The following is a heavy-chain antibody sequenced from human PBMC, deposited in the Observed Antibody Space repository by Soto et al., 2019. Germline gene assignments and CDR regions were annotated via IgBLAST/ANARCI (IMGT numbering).Heavy chain of an antibody. V-gene: IGHV3-23*01. CDR2: VSGSGGST. CDR1: GFTFSSDA. CDR3: ASEYYYDSSGYSRDAFDI. D-gene: IGHD3-22*01. J-gene: IGHJ3*02. Sequence: GGSLRLSCAASGFTFSSDAMSWVRQAPGKGVEWVWAVSGSGGSTYYADSVKGRFTISRDNSKNTLYLQMNSLRAEDTAVYYCASEYYYDSSGYSRDAFDIWGQGTMVTVS.